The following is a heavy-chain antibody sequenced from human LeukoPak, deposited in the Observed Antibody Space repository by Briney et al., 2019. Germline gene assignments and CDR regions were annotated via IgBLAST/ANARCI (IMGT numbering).Heavy chain of an antibody. D-gene: IGHD6-19*01. J-gene: IGHJ4*02. Sequence: GGSLRLSCAASGFAFSSQAMGWVRQAPGKGLEWVSAISDGGGSTYYADSVKGRFTISRDNSKNTLFLEMTSLRAEDTAVYYCAKDARRTSGWYFFDYWGQGTLVTVCS. CDR3: AKDARRTSGWYFFDY. CDR2: ISDGGGST. V-gene: IGHV3-23*01. CDR1: GFAFSSQA.